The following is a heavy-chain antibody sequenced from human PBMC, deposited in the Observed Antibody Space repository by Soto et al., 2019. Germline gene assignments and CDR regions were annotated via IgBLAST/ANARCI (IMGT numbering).Heavy chain of an antibody. J-gene: IGHJ4*01. V-gene: IGHV5-51*01. CDR3: ARLGSSPYSSSTY. D-gene: IGHD6-6*01. CDR1: GYSFSYYW. Sequence: GESLKISCKASGYSFSYYWIAWVRQMPGKGLEWMGSIHPGDSNTRDSPSFQGQVTISVDKSINAAYLQWTSLKASDTAMYYCARLGSSPYSSSTYRGHGTLVTVSS. CDR2: IHPGDSNT.